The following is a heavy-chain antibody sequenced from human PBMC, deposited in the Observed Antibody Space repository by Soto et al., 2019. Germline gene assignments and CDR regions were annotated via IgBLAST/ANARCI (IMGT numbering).Heavy chain of an antibody. J-gene: IGHJ3*01. D-gene: IGHD3-22*01. Sequence: GGSLRLSCAASGFTFSSYGMHWVRQAPGKGLEWVAVIWHDGSNKYYADTVKGRFTISRYNSKNTLYVQKNSVRAEDTDVYYCARVSGTMIVVRELDAFDVWRQGTMVTVSS. CDR3: ARVSGTMIVVRELDAFDV. V-gene: IGHV3-33*01. CDR1: GFTFSSYG. CDR2: IWHDGSNK.